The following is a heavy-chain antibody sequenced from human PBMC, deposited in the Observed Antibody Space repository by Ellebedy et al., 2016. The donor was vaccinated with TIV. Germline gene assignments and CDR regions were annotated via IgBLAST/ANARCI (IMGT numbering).Heavy chain of an antibody. CDR1: GYSFTSHG. V-gene: IGHV1-18*04. CDR3: ARGAMALS. CDR2: VTAYNRDT. Sequence: AASVQVSCKASGYSFTSHGITWVRQAPGQGLQWMGWVTAYNRDTYYAQNFQGRVTFTTDTSSSTAYLELRSLTSNDTGVYYCARGAMALSWGQGTLVTVSS. D-gene: IGHD5-24*01. J-gene: IGHJ5*02.